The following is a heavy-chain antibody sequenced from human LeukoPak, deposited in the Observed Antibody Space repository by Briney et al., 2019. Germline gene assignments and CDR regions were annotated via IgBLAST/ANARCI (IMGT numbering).Heavy chain of an antibody. CDR3: ARVYSSSGEFDY. CDR1: GDSVSSNSVA. D-gene: IGHD6-19*01. Sequence: SQTLSLTCAISGDSVSSNSVAWNWIRQSPSRGLEWLGRTCYRSKWYSESAASVESRITISPDTSKNQLSLQLNSVTPEDTAVYYCARVYSSSGEFDYWGQGTLVTVSS. CDR2: TCYRSKWYS. J-gene: IGHJ4*02. V-gene: IGHV6-1*01.